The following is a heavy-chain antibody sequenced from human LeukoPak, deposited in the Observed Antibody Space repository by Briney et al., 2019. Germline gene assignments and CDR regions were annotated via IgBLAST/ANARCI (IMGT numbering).Heavy chain of an antibody. D-gene: IGHD3-22*01. V-gene: IGHV4-30-2*01. CDR2: IYHSGST. J-gene: IGHJ5*02. CDR3: ATAPNYFDSSGYSVGWFDP. CDR1: GDSISTGGYS. Sequence: PSETLSLTCAVSGDSISTGGYSWNWIRQPPGKGLEWIGYIYHSGSTYYNPSLKSRVTMSIDRSKNQFSLKLSSVTAADTAVYYCATAPNYFDSSGYSVGWFDPWGQGTLVTVSS.